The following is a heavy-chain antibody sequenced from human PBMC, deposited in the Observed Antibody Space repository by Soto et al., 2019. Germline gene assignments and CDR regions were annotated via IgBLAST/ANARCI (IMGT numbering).Heavy chain of an antibody. V-gene: IGHV1-18*01. D-gene: IGHD1-26*01. Sequence: ASVKVSCKASGYTFTSSGFSWVRQAPGQGLEWMAWISAYNGETHYAQKFQGRVTITRDTSASTAYMELSSLRSEDTAVYYCARGGSLYWYFDLWGRGTLVTVSS. CDR1: GYTFTSSG. CDR2: ISAYNGET. CDR3: ARGGSLYWYFDL. J-gene: IGHJ2*01.